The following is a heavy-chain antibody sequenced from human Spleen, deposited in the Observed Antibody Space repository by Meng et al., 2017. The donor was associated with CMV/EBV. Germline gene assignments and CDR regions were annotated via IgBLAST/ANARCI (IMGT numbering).Heavy chain of an antibody. CDR1: GYTFTGHF. CDR2: IDPKSGDT. CDR3: AELQTYYDFWFDP. Sequence: ASVKVSCKASGYTFTGHFMHWVRQAPGQGLEWMGLIDPKSGDTNYAREFEGRVTMTRDTSITTAYMELSRLKSDDTAVYYCAELQTYYDFWFDPWGQGTLVTVSS. V-gene: IGHV1-2*02. J-gene: IGHJ5*02. D-gene: IGHD3-3*01.